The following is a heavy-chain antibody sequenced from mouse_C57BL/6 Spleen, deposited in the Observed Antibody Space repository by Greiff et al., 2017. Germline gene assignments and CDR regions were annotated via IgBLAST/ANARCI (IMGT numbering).Heavy chain of an antibody. Sequence: QVQLQQPGAELVRPGTSVKLSCKASGYTFTSYWMPWVKQRPGQGLEWIGVIDPSDSYTNYNQKFKGKATLTVDTSSSTAYMQLSSLTSEDSAVYYCARKDDYFDYWGQGTTLTVSS. J-gene: IGHJ2*01. CDR3: ARKDDYFDY. CDR2: IDPSDSYT. CDR1: GYTFTSYW. V-gene: IGHV1-59*01.